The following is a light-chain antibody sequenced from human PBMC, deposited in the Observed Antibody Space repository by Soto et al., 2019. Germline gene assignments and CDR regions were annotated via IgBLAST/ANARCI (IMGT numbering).Light chain of an antibody. J-gene: IGLJ3*02. V-gene: IGLV2-8*01. Sequence: QSALTQPPFASGSPGQSVTISCTGASSDISGHNYVSWYQQHPGKAPKLMIYEVTKRPSWVPDRFSASKSGNTASLTVSGLQAEDEADYYCSSYAGGNNWVFGGGTKLTVL. CDR2: EVT. CDR1: SSDISGHNY. CDR3: SSYAGGNNWV.